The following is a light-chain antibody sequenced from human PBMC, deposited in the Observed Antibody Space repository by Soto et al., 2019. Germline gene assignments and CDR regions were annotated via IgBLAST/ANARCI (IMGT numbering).Light chain of an antibody. V-gene: IGKV3-20*01. J-gene: IGKJ2*01. CDR2: GAS. CDR1: QSVSSSS. Sequence: IVLTQSPGTLSLSPGERATLYCRASQSVSSSSLAWYQQKPGQAPRLLIYGASSRATGIPDRFSGSGSGTDFTLTITRLEPEDLAVYYCQQYGTSPYTFGQGTKLEIK. CDR3: QQYGTSPYT.